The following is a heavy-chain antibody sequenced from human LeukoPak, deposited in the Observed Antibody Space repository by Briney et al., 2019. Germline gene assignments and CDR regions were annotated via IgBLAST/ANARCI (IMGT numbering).Heavy chain of an antibody. CDR1: GFTFSSYG. Sequence: GGSLRPFCAASGFTFSSYGMHWVRQAPGKGLEWVAVISYDGSNKYYADSVKGRFTISRDNSKNTLYLQMNSLRAEDTAVYYCAKDPSKIHLWFGDPNGAFDIWGQGTMVTVSS. CDR2: ISYDGSNK. CDR3: AKDPSKIHLWFGDPNGAFDI. J-gene: IGHJ3*02. V-gene: IGHV3-30*18. D-gene: IGHD3-10*01.